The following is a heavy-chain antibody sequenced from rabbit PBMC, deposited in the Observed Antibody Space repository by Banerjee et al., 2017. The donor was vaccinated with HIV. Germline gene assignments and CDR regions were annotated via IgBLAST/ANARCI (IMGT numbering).Heavy chain of an antibody. V-gene: IGHV1S43*01. J-gene: IGHJ4*01. Sequence: QEQLEESGGDLVKPEGSLTLSCTASGFSFSNKYVMCWVRQAPGKGLEWIACINTSTGNTVYASWVNGRFTISRSTSLNTVDLKMTSLTAADTATYFCARDGYGGYGLYLWGPGTLVTVS. CDR1: GFSFSNKYV. D-gene: IGHD6-1*01. CDR2: INTSTGNT. CDR3: ARDGYGGYGLYL.